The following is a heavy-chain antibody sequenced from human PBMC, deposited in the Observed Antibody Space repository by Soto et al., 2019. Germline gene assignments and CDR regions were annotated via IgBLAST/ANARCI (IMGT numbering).Heavy chain of an antibody. CDR2: ISLYSDDT. J-gene: IGHJ5*02. V-gene: IGHV1-18*01. CDR3: ARVVPGAEAWFGP. Sequence: GASGKVSCKTSGYTFCNYGITWVRQAPGQPLEWLGWISLYSDDTNYAQKFQGRVSMTTDTSTTTAYMALRSLGSDDTAVYYCARVVPGAEAWFGPWGEGTLVTVSS. D-gene: IGHD2-2*01. CDR1: GYTFCNYG.